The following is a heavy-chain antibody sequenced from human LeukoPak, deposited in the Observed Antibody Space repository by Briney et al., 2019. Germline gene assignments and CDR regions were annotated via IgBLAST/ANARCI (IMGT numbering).Heavy chain of an antibody. CDR2: IGGSDGKT. CDR1: GFTFSRCA. CDR3: VKDANYFDSGSYMVPFDS. Sequence: GGSLRLSCAASGFTFSRCAMGWVRQIPGKGLEWVAGIGGSDGKTYYADPVKGRFNISRDNSKNSLYLQLNSLRSDDTAIYYCVKDANYFDSGSYMVPFDSWGQGTLVTDSS. J-gene: IGHJ4*02. V-gene: IGHV3-23*01. D-gene: IGHD3-22*01.